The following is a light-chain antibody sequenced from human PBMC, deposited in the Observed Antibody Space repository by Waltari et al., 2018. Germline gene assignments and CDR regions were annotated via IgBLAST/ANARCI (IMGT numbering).Light chain of an antibody. Sequence: QSALTQPASVSGSPGQSLTISCTGTSSDVGGYNYVSWHQQHPGQAPKLLISEVSNRPSGVSNRFPGSKSGNTASLTISGLQAEDEADYYCSSYTSSSTLEGVFGGGTKLTVL. J-gene: IGLJ2*01. CDR3: SSYTSSSTLEGV. CDR1: SSDVGGYNY. V-gene: IGLV2-14*01. CDR2: EVS.